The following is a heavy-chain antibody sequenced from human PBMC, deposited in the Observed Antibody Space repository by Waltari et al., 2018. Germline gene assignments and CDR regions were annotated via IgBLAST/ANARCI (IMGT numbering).Heavy chain of an antibody. CDR2: IYDSENT. D-gene: IGHD3-3*01. Sequence: QVQLQESGPGLVKPSETLSLTCTVSGGSISSYYCTCIRPPPGPGLQWIGYIYDSENTNYNPSLKSRVIISVDTSKNQFSLKLSFVTAADTAVYYCARDRPEGDYDFWSGYSNYYGMDVWGQGTTVTVSS. CDR3: ARDRPEGDYDFWSGYSNYYGMDV. V-gene: IGHV4-59*01. J-gene: IGHJ6*02. CDR1: GGSISSYY.